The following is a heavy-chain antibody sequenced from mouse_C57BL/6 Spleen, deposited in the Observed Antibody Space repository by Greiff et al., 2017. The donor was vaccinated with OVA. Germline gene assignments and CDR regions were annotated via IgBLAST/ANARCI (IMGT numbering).Heavy chain of an antibody. CDR3: TRDVPYGYDSAWYFDV. J-gene: IGHJ1*03. D-gene: IGHD2-2*01. CDR1: GFTFSSYA. V-gene: IGHV5-9-1*02. Sequence: EVHLVESGAGLVKPGGSLKLSCAASGFTFSSYAMSWVRQTPEKRLEWVAYISSGGDYIYYADTVKGRFTISRDNARNTLYLQMSSLKSEDTAMYYCTRDVPYGYDSAWYFDVWGTGTTVTVSS. CDR2: ISSGGDYI.